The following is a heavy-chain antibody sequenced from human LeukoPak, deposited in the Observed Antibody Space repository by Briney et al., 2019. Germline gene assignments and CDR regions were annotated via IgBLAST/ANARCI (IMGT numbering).Heavy chain of an antibody. J-gene: IGHJ4*02. CDR2: INPNSGGT. V-gene: IGHV1-2*02. Sequence: ASVKVSCKASGYTFTGYYMHWVRQAPGQGLEWMGWINPNSGGTNYAQKFQGRVTMTRDTSISTAYMELSRLRSDDTAVYYCARGRYYYGSGSYYIEGYWGQGTLVTVSS. CDR1: GYTFTGYY. CDR3: ARGRYYYGSGSYYIEGY. D-gene: IGHD3-10*01.